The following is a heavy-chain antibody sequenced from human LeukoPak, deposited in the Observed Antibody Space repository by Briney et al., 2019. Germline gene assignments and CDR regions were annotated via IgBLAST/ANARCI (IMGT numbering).Heavy chain of an antibody. D-gene: IGHD6-19*01. CDR2: ISSSGSTI. V-gene: IGHV3-11*01. CDR3: ARVDSSGWTYYYYYGMDV. Sequence: PGGSLRLSCAASGFTFSDYYMSWIRQAPGKGLEWVAYISSSGSTIYYADSVKGRFTISRDNAKNSLYLQMNSLRAEDTAVYYCARVDSSGWTYYYYYGMDVWGQGTTVTVSS. CDR1: GFTFSDYY. J-gene: IGHJ6*02.